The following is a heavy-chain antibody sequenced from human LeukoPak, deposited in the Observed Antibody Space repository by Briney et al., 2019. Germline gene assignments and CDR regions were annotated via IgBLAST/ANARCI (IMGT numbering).Heavy chain of an antibody. J-gene: IGHJ4*02. CDR1: GFTFTTYW. CDR3: ARGGMIVVTY. Sequence: GGSLRLSCAASGFTFTTYWMTWVRQAPGKGLEWVANINSDGSEEYYVDSVKGRFTISRDNAKTSLYLQMNSLRVEDTAVYYCARGGMIVVTYWGQGTLVTVSS. D-gene: IGHD2-21*01. V-gene: IGHV3-7*01. CDR2: INSDGSEE.